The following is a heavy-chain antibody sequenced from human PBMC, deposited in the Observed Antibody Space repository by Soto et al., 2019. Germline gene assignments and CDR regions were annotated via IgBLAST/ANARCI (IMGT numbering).Heavy chain of an antibody. V-gene: IGHV1-58*02. Sequence: SVKVSCKASGFTFTSSAMQWVRQARGQRLEWIGWIVVGSGNTNYAQKFQERVTITRDMSTSTAYMELSSLRSEDTAVYYCATAANQYDFWSGYYFDYWGQGTLVTVSS. CDR1: GFTFTSSA. CDR3: ATAANQYDFWSGYYFDY. D-gene: IGHD3-3*01. J-gene: IGHJ4*02. CDR2: IVVGSGNT.